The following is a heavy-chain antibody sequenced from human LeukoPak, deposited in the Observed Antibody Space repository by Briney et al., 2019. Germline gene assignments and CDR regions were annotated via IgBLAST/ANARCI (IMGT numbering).Heavy chain of an antibody. J-gene: IGHJ5*02. CDR1: GYTFTGYY. Sequence: ASVKVSCKASGYTFTGYYMHWVRQAPGQGLEWMGWINPNSGGSNYAQKFQGRVTMTRDTSISTAYMELSRLRSDDTAVYYCARVVRGAAAGNNWFDPWGQGTLVTVSS. CDR2: INPNSGGS. D-gene: IGHD6-13*01. CDR3: ARVVRGAAAGNNWFDP. V-gene: IGHV1-2*02.